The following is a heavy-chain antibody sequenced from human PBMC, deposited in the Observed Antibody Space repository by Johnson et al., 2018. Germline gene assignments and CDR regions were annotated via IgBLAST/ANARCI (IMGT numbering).Heavy chain of an antibody. CDR3: AKGRSSGWYTPVDY. CDR1: GFSFDGYA. V-gene: IGHV3-9*01. J-gene: IGHJ4*02. CDR2: INWNSGSI. Sequence: VQLQESGGGLVQPGRSLRLSCAVSGFSFDGYAMHWVRQAPGKGLEWVSSINWNSGSIVYAESVKGRFTISRDNAKNSLYLQMSSLRDEDTALYYCAKGRSSGWYTPVDYWGQGTLVTVSS. D-gene: IGHD6-19*01.